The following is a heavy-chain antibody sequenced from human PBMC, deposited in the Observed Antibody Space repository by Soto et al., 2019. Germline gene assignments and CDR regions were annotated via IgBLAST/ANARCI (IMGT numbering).Heavy chain of an antibody. CDR2: INAGNGNT. Sequence: ASMNVSCNSSGYTFTSCAMHWVRQGPGQRREGMGWINAGNGNTKYSQKFQGTVTITRATSARTAYMELRSLRSEETAVYYCARGPSTVTQHYYYSGMDVWGQGTTVTVS. D-gene: IGHD4-4*01. V-gene: IGHV1-3*01. J-gene: IGHJ6*02. CDR1: GYTFTSCA. CDR3: ARGPSTVTQHYYYSGMDV.